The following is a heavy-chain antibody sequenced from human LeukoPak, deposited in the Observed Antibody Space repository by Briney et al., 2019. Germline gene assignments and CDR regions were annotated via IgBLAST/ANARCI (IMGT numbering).Heavy chain of an antibody. CDR3: ARGWGYCSGTSCYIDY. CDR2: VYSGGST. D-gene: IGHD2-2*02. CDR1: GFTVSSNY. J-gene: IGHJ4*02. V-gene: IGHV3-53*05. Sequence: LTGGSLRLSCAASGFTVSSNYMSWVRQAPGKGLEWVSVVYSGGSTYYADSVKGRFTVSRDNSQNKMFLQMNSLRSEDTAVYYCARGWGYCSGTSCYIDYWGQGTLVTVSS.